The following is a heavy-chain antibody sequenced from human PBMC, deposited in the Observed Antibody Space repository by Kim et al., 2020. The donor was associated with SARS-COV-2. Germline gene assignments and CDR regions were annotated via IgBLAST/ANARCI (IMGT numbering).Heavy chain of an antibody. CDR2: ISGSGGST. Sequence: GGSLRLSCAASGFTFSSYAMSWVCQAPGKGLEWVSAISGSGGSTYYADSVKGRLTISRDNSKNTLYLQMNSLRAEDTAVYYCAKVTQGYCSSTSCYGGVDVWGQGTTVTVSS. J-gene: IGHJ6*02. CDR3: AKVTQGYCSSTSCYGGVDV. CDR1: GFTFSSYA. D-gene: IGHD2-2*01. V-gene: IGHV3-23*01.